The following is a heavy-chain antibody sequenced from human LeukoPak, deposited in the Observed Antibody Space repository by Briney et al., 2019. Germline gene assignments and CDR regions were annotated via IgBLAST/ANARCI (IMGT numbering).Heavy chain of an antibody. J-gene: IGHJ5*02. CDR2: IYYSGST. D-gene: IGHD5-18*01. V-gene: IGHV4-59*01. CDR1: GGSISSYY. CDR3: ARIAMDKPLGWFAP. Sequence: ETLSLTCTVSGGSISSYYWSWIRQPPGKGLEWIGYIYYSGSTNYNPSLKSRVTISVDTSKNQFSLKLSSVTAADTAVYYCARIAMDKPLGWFAPWGQGTLVTVSS.